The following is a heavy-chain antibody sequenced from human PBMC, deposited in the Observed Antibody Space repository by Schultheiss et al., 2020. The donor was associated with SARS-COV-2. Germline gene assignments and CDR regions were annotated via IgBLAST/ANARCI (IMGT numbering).Heavy chain of an antibody. D-gene: IGHD3-3*01. V-gene: IGHV1-2*02. Sequence: ASVKVSCKAAGYTFTSFYIHWVRQAPGQGLEWMGWINPNSGGTNYAQKFQGRVTMTRDTSISTAYMELSRLRFDDTAVYYCARAGITIFGVVTHFDYWGQGTLVTVS. CDR3: ARAGITIFGVVTHFDY. J-gene: IGHJ4*02. CDR2: INPNSGGT. CDR1: GYTFTSFY.